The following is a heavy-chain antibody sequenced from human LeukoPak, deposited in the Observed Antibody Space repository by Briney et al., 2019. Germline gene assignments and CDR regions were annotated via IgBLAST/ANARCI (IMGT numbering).Heavy chain of an antibody. CDR1: GFTFSDYY. Sequence: GSLRLSCAASGFTFSDYYMSWIRQAPGKGLEWVSYISSSDNTIYYADSVKGRFTISRDNAKKLLYLQMNSLRAEDTAVYYCARARPPDSDAFDIWGQGTMVTVSS. V-gene: IGHV3-11*01. CDR2: ISSSDNTI. J-gene: IGHJ3*02. D-gene: IGHD1-14*01. CDR3: ARARPPDSDAFDI.